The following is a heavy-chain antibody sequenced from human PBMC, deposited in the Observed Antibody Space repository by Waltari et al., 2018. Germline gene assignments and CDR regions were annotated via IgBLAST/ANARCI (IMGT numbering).Heavy chain of an antibody. V-gene: IGHV3-74*01. Sequence: EVQLVESGGGLVQPGGSLRLSCAASGFTFSSYWMHWVRQAPGKGLVWVSRINGDGGSTSYADSVKGRFTISRDNANNTLYLQMNSLRAEDMAVYYCTRTRYCSTTNCQVDWFDPWGQGTLVTVSS. CDR1: GFTFSSYW. D-gene: IGHD2-2*01. CDR3: TRTRYCSTTNCQVDWFDP. CDR2: INGDGGST. J-gene: IGHJ5*02.